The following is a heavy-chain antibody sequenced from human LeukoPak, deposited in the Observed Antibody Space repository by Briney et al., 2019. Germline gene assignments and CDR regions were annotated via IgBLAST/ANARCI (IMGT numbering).Heavy chain of an antibody. J-gene: IGHJ4*02. CDR2: INPNSGGT. D-gene: IGHD3-22*01. CDR3: ARDEAKTYYYDSSGYSY. CDR1: GYTFTGYY. Sequence: ASVKVSCKASGYTFTGYYMHWVRQAPGQGLEWMGWINPNSGGTNYAQKFQGRVTMTRDTSTSTAYMELRSLRSDDTAVYYCARDEAKTYYYDSSGYSYWGQGTLVTVSS. V-gene: IGHV1-2*02.